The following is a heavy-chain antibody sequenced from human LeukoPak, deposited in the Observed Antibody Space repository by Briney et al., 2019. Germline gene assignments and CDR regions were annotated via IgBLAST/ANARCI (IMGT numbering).Heavy chain of an antibody. V-gene: IGHV3-30*02. CDR1: GFTFSTYG. CDR2: IVYDGTKK. D-gene: IGHD2-21*02. J-gene: IGHJ4*02. Sequence: GGSLRLSCAASGFTFSTYGMHWVRQAPGKGLEWVSFIVYDGTKKYYADSVKGRFTISRDNSKNTLYLRMNSLRAEDTAVYYCAKDRGGDYGIDYWGQGNLVTVSS. CDR3: AKDRGGDYGIDY.